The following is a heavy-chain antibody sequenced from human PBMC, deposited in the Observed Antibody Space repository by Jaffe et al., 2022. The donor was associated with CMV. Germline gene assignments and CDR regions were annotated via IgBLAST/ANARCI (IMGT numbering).Heavy chain of an antibody. CDR3: VRGLPLQPGDFFDY. J-gene: IGHJ4*02. V-gene: IGHV4-59*08. CDR2: VSDNGNT. CDR1: DGSMNSFY. D-gene: IGHD2-2*01. Sequence: QVQLQESGPGLVKPSETLSLNCTVSDGSMNSFYWTWIRQPPGKGLEWIGYVSDNGNTNYNPSLKSRVTMSLDTTINQFSLKLRSMTAADTAVYFCVRGLPLQPGDFFDYWGQGTLVTVSS.